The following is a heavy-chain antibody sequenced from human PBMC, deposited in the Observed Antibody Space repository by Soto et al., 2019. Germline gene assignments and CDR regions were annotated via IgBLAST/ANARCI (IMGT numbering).Heavy chain of an antibody. J-gene: IGHJ4*02. V-gene: IGHV4-59*01. CDR3: ARGDYDFLTGYYKTAYFDY. CDR2: IYYSGST. D-gene: IGHD3-9*01. CDR1: GGSISTYY. Sequence: QVQLQESGPGLVKPSETLSLTCTVSGGSISTYYWSWIRQPPGKGLEWIGYIYYSGSTNYNPSLKSRATISVDTSKKQFSLKLSSVTAADTAVYSCARGDYDFLTGYYKTAYFDYWGQGTLVTVSS.